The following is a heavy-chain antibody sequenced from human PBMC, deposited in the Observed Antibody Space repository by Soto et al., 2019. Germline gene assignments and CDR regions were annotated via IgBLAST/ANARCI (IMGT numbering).Heavy chain of an antibody. D-gene: IGHD3-16*02. CDR2: IYWDNDK. Sequence: SGSYAGEPTETLTLTCTFSGFSLIPVGVGVGWIRQPPGKALEWVAVIYWDNDKRYNPSLNSRLSITKDTSRNQVVLTMTNMDPVDTGTYFCAHLTITYGGVIGLDAFDTWGQGTLVT. J-gene: IGHJ3*02. V-gene: IGHV2-5*02. CDR3: AHLTITYGGVIGLDAFDT. CDR1: GFSLIPVGVG.